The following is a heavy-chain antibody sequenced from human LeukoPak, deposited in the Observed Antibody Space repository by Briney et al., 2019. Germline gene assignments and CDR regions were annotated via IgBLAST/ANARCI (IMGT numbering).Heavy chain of an antibody. CDR2: ISAYNGNT. Sequence: ASVKVSCKASGGTFSSYAISWVRQAPGQGLEWMGWISAYNGNTNYAQKLQGRVTMTTDTSTSTAYMELRSLRSDDTAVYYCARDPPAQYYYDSSGLENFFDYWGQGTLVTVSS. V-gene: IGHV1-18*01. J-gene: IGHJ4*02. CDR3: ARDPPAQYYYDSSGLENFFDY. D-gene: IGHD3-22*01. CDR1: GGTFSSYA.